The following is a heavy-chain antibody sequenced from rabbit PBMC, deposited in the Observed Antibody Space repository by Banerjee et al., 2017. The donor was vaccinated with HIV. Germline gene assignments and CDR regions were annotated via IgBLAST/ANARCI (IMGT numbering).Heavy chain of an antibody. Sequence: QQLVESGGDLVQPGASLTLTWRASGIDFRSSYYMCWVRQAPGKGLELIACIYTSSGSTWYASWVNGRFTISKTSSTTVTLQMTSLTAADTATYFCVRFASLNDLWGPGTLVTIS. CDR1: GIDFRSSYY. V-gene: IGHV1S40*01. D-gene: IGHD1-1*01. CDR3: VRFASLNDL. CDR2: IYTSSGST. J-gene: IGHJ4*01.